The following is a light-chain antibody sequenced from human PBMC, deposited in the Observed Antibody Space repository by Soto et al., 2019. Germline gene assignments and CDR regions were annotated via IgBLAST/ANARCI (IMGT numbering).Light chain of an antibody. V-gene: IGKV3-20*01. CDR3: QQYGSSPPYT. Sequence: EVVLTQSPGTLSLSPGERATLSCRASQSVSNNYLAWYQQKPRQAPRLLIFGSSDRATGIPDRFSGSGSGTDFTLTIGRLEPEDFARYYCQQYGSSPPYTFGLGTKLEIK. J-gene: IGKJ2*01. CDR1: QSVSNNY. CDR2: GSS.